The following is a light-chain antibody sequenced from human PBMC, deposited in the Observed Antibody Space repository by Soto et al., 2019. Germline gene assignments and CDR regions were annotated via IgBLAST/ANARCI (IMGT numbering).Light chain of an antibody. V-gene: IGKV1-39*01. CDR1: QRITTY. Sequence: IQMTQSPSSLSASLGDRVTITCRASQRITTYLNWYQQKPGNAPKLLNTTSGTLQRGVPSRFSGSGSGTDFTLTITSLQREDFATYFCQQTYSPPYTFGQGTKLEIK. CDR2: TSG. J-gene: IGKJ2*01. CDR3: QQTYSPPYT.